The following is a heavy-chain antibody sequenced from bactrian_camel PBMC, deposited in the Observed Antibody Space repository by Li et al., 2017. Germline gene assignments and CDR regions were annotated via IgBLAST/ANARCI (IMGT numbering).Heavy chain of an antibody. D-gene: IGHD3*01. CDR2: INERSRT. CDR1: YSGDDYSRYC. V-gene: IGHV3S53*01. CDR3: AAVAEGRTVEGGVSLWTLFESGY. J-gene: IGHJ4*01. Sequence: HVQLVESGGGSVQTGGSLRLSCAASYSGDDYSRYCMGWFRQAPGKEREGIASINERSRTRYADSVSGRFTISQDNAEDTVYLQMNSLRPEDTAMYYCAAVAEGRTVEGGVSLWTLFESGYWGQGTQVTVS.